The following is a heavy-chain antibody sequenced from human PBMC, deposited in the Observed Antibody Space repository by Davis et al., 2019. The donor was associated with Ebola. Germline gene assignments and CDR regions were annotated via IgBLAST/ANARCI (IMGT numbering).Heavy chain of an antibody. D-gene: IGHD6-6*01. V-gene: IGHV1-69*04. CDR3: ARDRSSSAYYYYGMDV. J-gene: IGHJ6*02. CDR2: IIPILGIA. CDR1: GGTFSSYA. Sequence: AASVKVSCKASGGTFSSYAISWVRQAPGQGLEWMGRIIPILGIAKYAQKFQGRVTITADKSTSTAYMELSSLRSEDTAVYYCARDRSSSAYYYYGMDVWGQGTTVTVSS.